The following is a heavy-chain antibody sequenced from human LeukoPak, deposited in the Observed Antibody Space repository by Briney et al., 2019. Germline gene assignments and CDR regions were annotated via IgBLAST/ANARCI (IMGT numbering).Heavy chain of an antibody. V-gene: IGHV4-39*07. J-gene: IGHJ4*02. D-gene: IGHD3-10*01. Sequence: SETLSLICTVSGAFISGNSYYWGWVRQSPGKGLEWIGSLYYRGSSHYNPSLKSRVTLSGDTAKNKFSLRLRSVTAADTAVYYCARDGIDTMVRGVIGYWGQGTLVTVSS. CDR2: LYYRGSS. CDR3: ARDGIDTMVRGVIGY. CDR1: GAFISGNSYY.